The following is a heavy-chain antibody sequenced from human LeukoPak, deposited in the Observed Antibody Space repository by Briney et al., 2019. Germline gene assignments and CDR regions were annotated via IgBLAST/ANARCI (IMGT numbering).Heavy chain of an antibody. CDR3: ARGDYDILTGYYPPDY. CDR1: GGSISSYY. Sequence: SETLSLTCTVSGGSISSYYWSWIRQPPGKGLEWIGYIYYSGSTNYNPSLKSRVTISVDTSKNQFSLTLSSVTAADTAVYYCARGDYDILTGYYPPDYWGQGTLVTVSS. J-gene: IGHJ4*02. V-gene: IGHV4-59*01. D-gene: IGHD3-9*01. CDR2: IYYSGST.